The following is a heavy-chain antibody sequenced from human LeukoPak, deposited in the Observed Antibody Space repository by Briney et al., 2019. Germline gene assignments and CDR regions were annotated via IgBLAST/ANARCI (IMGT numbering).Heavy chain of an antibody. J-gene: IGHJ4*02. Sequence: SETLSLTCAVYGGSFSGYYWSWIRHPPGKGLEWRWEINHSGSTNYNPPLKSRVTISVDTSKNQFSLKLSSVTAADTAVYYCARTGGSGSKFDYWGQGTLVTVSS. CDR1: GGSFSGYY. V-gene: IGHV4-34*01. CDR2: INHSGST. D-gene: IGHD3-10*01. CDR3: ARTGGSGSKFDY.